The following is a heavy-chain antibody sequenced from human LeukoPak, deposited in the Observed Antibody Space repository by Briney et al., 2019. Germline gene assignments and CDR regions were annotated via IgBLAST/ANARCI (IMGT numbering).Heavy chain of an antibody. CDR2: IYYSGST. Sequence: TLYVTRTDTGGSISRHYWSLIRQPPAKQLEWIGYIYYSGSTNYNPSLKSRVTISVDTSKNQFSLKLSSVTAADTAVYYCARAEVRARGWFDPWGQGTLVTVSS. D-gene: IGHD3-10*01. V-gene: IGHV4-59*11. CDR1: GGSISRHY. CDR3: ARAEVRARGWFDP. J-gene: IGHJ5*02.